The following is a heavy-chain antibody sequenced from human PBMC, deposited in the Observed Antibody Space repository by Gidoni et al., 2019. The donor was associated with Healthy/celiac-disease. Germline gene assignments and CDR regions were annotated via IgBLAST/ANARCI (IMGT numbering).Heavy chain of an antibody. D-gene: IGHD5-18*01. CDR1: GFTFDDYA. V-gene: IGHV3-9*01. CDR2: ISWNSGSI. Sequence: EVQLVESGGGLVQPGRSLRLSCAASGFTFDDYAMHWVRQAPGKGLEWVSGISWNSGSIGYADSVKGRFTISRDNAKNSLYLQMNSLRAEDTALYYCAKDREDGYSAFDYWGQGTLVTVSS. J-gene: IGHJ4*02. CDR3: AKDREDGYSAFDY.